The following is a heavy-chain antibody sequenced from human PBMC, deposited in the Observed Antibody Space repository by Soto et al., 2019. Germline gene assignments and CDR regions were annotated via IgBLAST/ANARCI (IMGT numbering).Heavy chain of an antibody. CDR2: ISRFGTTI. CDR3: ARYIVCYRAGMDV. Sequence: EVQLVESGGGLVQPGGSLRLSCAASGFTLSTYEMNWVRQAPGKGLEWVSYISRFGTTIYYADSVKGRFTISRDNAENSLSLKMNSLRAEDTAVYCCARYIVCYRAGMDVWGQGTTVTVSS. CDR1: GFTLSTYE. J-gene: IGHJ6*02. D-gene: IGHD2-15*01. V-gene: IGHV3-48*03.